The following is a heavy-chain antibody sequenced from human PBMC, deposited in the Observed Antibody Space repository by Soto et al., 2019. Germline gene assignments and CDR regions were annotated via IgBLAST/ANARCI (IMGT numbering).Heavy chain of an antibody. CDR1: GGSISSYY. Sequence: SETLSLTCTVSGGSISSYYWSWIRQPAGKGLEWIGRIYTSGSTNYNPSLKSRVTMSVDTSKNQFSLKLSSVTAADTAVYYCARGRSSSWSDWFDPWGQGTLVTVSS. J-gene: IGHJ5*02. CDR2: IYTSGST. CDR3: ARGRSSSWSDWFDP. V-gene: IGHV4-4*07. D-gene: IGHD6-13*01.